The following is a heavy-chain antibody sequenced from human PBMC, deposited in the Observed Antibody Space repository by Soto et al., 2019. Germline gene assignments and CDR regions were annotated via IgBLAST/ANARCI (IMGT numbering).Heavy chain of an antibody. Sequence: LSLTCTVSGGSISSGGYYWSWIRQHPGKGLEWIGYIYYSGSTYYNPSLKSRVTISVDTSKNQFSLKLSSVTAADTAVYYCARGGEYYDFWSGSYYYGMDVWGQGTTVTVSS. CDR3: ARGGEYYDFWSGSYYYGMDV. D-gene: IGHD3-3*01. J-gene: IGHJ6*02. V-gene: IGHV4-31*03. CDR1: GGSISSGGYY. CDR2: IYYSGST.